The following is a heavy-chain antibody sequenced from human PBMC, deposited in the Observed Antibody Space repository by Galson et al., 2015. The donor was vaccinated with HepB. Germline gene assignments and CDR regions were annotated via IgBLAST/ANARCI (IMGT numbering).Heavy chain of an antibody. CDR1: GFTFSSYG. D-gene: IGHD6-13*01. V-gene: IGHV3-33*01. Sequence: SLRLSCAASGFTFSSYGMHWVRQAPGKGLEWVAVIWYDGSNKYYADSVKGRFTISRDNSKNTLYLQMNSLRAEDTAVYYCARGELYSSSFRPGGTNYGMDVWGQGTTVTVSS. CDR2: IWYDGSNK. J-gene: IGHJ6*02. CDR3: ARGELYSSSFRPGGTNYGMDV.